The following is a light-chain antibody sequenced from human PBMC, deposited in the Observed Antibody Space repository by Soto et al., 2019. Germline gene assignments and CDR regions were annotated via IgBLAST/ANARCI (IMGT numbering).Light chain of an antibody. CDR3: QQRSNWLLT. CDR1: QSVSSY. J-gene: IGKJ4*01. Sequence: EIVWTQSPATLSLSPGERATLSCRASQSVSSYLAWYQQKPGQAPRLLIYDASNRATGIPARFSGSGSGTDFTLTINSIDPEDFAVYYCQQRSNWLLTFGGGTKVEIK. V-gene: IGKV3-11*01. CDR2: DAS.